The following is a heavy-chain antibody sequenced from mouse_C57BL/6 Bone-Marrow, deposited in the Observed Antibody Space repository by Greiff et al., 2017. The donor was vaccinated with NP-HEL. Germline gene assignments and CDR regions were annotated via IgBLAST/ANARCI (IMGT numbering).Heavy chain of an antibody. Sequence: QVQLQQSGAELVKPGASVKISCKASGYAFSSYWMNWVKQRPGKGLEWIGQIYPGDGDTNYNGKFKGKATLTADKSSSTAYMQLSSLTSEDSAVYFCARSGWDYDHYYAMDYWGQGTSVTVSS. CDR2: IYPGDGDT. CDR3: ARSGWDYDHYYAMDY. D-gene: IGHD2-4*01. CDR1: GYAFSSYW. J-gene: IGHJ4*01. V-gene: IGHV1-80*01.